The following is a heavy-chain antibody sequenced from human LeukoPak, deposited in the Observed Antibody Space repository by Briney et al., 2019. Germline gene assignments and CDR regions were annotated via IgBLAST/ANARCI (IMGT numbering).Heavy chain of an antibody. CDR1: GFTLSSYW. V-gene: IGHV3-74*01. Sequence: GGSLRLSRAASGFTLSSYWMHWVRQAPGKGLVWVSRINSDGSSTSYADSVKGRFTISRDNAKNTLYLQMSSLRAEDTAVYYCARDLELVFYDSTAYEYWGQGTLVTVSS. J-gene: IGHJ4*02. CDR2: INSDGSST. D-gene: IGHD3-22*01. CDR3: ARDLELVFYDSTAYEY.